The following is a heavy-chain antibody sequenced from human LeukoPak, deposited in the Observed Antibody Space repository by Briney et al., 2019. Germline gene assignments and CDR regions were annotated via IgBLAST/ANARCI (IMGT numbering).Heavy chain of an antibody. J-gene: IGHJ4*02. CDR3: VRHNYGYDY. CDR1: GFTLNRYW. V-gene: IGHV3-74*01. D-gene: IGHD5-18*01. Sequence: GGSLTLSCAASGFTLNRYWMHWVRQAPGEGPVWVAHILNDGGSTSYADSVKGRFTISRDNAKNTLSLQMNSLRAEDTAVYYCVRHNYGYDYWGQGTPVTVSS. CDR2: ILNDGGST.